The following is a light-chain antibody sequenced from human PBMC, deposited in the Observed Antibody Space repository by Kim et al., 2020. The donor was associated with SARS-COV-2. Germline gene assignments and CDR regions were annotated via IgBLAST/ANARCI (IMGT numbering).Light chain of an antibody. V-gene: IGLV2-14*04. CDR2: DYS. CDR3: SSYTSSSPLV. Sequence: QSLTICYTGTNSYGGCYNYVSWYHQQPRKAAKVVIYDYSKRPSGVSKRISCSKAGNTASLTISGLQAEDEADYYCSSYTSSSPLVFGTGTKVTVL. J-gene: IGLJ1*01. CDR1: NSYGGCYNY.